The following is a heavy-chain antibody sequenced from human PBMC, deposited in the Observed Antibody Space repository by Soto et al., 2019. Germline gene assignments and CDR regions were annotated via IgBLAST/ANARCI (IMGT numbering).Heavy chain of an antibody. CDR3: AREVAVTPLRYYYGMDV. J-gene: IGHJ6*02. D-gene: IGHD2-15*01. V-gene: IGHV4-61*01. CDR1: GFSVSSGSYY. CDR2: IYYSGST. Sequence: SETLSLSCTVYGFSVSSGSYYLSWIRQPPGKGLEWIGYIYYSGSTNYNPSLKSRVTISVDTSKNQFSLKLSSVTAADTAVYYCAREVAVTPLRYYYGMDVWGQGTTVTVSS.